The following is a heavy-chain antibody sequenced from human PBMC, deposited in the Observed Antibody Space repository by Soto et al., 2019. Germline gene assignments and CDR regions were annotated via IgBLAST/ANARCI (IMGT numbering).Heavy chain of an antibody. CDR2: IVSGSTYT. J-gene: IGHJ6*02. CDR1: GFIFSDYY. Sequence: VQLLESGGGLRQPGGSLRLSCAVSGFIFSDYYMSWTRQAPGKGLEWIAYIVSGSTYTNYADSVKGRFTISRDNDKESLYLQMNSLRADDTAVYYCARVDGESRMDVWGQGTTVSVS. D-gene: IGHD2-21*01. V-gene: IGHV3-11*06. CDR3: ARVDGESRMDV.